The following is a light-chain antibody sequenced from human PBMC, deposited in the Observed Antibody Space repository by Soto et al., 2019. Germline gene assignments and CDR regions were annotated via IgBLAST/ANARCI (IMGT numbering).Light chain of an antibody. CDR3: QQYNSYSM. CDR2: HAS. V-gene: IGKV1-5*01. J-gene: IGKJ1*01. CDR1: QSISSW. Sequence: DIQMTQSPSTLSASVGDRVTITCRASQSISSWLAWYQQKPGKAPNLLIYHASSLESGVPLRFSGSGSGTEFTLTISSLQPDDFATYYCQQYNSYSMFGPGTKVEIK.